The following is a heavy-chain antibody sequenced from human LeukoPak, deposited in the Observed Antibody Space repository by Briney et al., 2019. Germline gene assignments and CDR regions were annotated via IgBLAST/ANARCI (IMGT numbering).Heavy chain of an antibody. CDR3: VRDDALGYCSSTNCYTENWFDP. CDR1: GFTFSTYS. D-gene: IGHD2-2*02. V-gene: IGHV3-48*01. CDR2: ISGSSDTI. J-gene: IGHJ5*02. Sequence: GGSLRLSCAASGFTFSTYSMNWVRQAPGKGLEWVSYISGSSDTIYYADSVKGRFTISRHNGKDSLYLQMNSLRAKDTAVYYCVRDDALGYCSSTNCYTENWFDPWGQGTLVTVSS.